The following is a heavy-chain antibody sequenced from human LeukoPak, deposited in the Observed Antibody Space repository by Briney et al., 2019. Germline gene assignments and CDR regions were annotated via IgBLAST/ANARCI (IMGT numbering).Heavy chain of an antibody. J-gene: IGHJ3*02. Sequence: SETLSLTCAVYGGSFSGYYWSWIRQPPGKGLEWIGEINHSGSTNYNPSLKSRVTISVDTSKNQFSLKLSSVTAADTAVYYCARARGSYFRGGAFDIWGQGTMVTVSS. CDR3: ARARGSYFRGGAFDI. V-gene: IGHV4-34*01. D-gene: IGHD1-26*01. CDR1: GGSFSGYY. CDR2: INHSGST.